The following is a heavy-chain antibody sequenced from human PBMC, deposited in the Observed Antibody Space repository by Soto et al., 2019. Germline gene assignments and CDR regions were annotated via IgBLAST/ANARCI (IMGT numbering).Heavy chain of an antibody. CDR3: EGVDWSFDY. CDR1: GYTFTSYD. Sequence: QVQLVQSGAEVKKPGASVKVSCKASGYTFTSYDINWVRQATGHGLEWMGWMNPHSGNTGYAQKFQGRVTMTMNTSISTAYMELSSLRSEDTAVYYYEGVDWSFDYCGQGTLVIVSS. D-gene: IGHD3-9*01. J-gene: IGHJ4*02. V-gene: IGHV1-8*01. CDR2: MNPHSGNT.